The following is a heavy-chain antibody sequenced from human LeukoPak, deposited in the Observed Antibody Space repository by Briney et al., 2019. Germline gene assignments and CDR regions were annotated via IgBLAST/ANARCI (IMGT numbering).Heavy chain of an antibody. CDR1: GGSISSYY. J-gene: IGHJ6*03. D-gene: IGHD2-2*01. CDR3: ARVRSCSSTSCYFQTYYMDV. CDR2: IYYSGST. Sequence: PSETLSLTCTVSGGSISSYYWSWIRQPPGKGLEWIGYIYYSGSTNYNPSRKSRVTISVDTSKNQFSLKLSSVTAADTAVYYCARVRSCSSTSCYFQTYYMDVWGKGTTVTISS. V-gene: IGHV4-59*01.